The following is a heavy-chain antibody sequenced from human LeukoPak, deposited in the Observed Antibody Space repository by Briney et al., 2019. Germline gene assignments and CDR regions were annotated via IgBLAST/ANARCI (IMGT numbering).Heavy chain of an antibody. CDR2: ISSSSSYI. J-gene: IGHJ6*02. V-gene: IGHV3-21*01. CDR3: ARDLDYDYVWGSYRLVYYGMDV. D-gene: IGHD3-16*02. CDR1: GFTFSSYS. Sequence: GGSLRLSCAASGFTFSSYSMNWVRQAPGKGLEWVSSISSSSSYIYYADSVKGRFTISRDNAKNSLYLQMNSLRAEDTAVYYCARDLDYDYVWGSYRLVYYGMDVWGQGTTVTVSS.